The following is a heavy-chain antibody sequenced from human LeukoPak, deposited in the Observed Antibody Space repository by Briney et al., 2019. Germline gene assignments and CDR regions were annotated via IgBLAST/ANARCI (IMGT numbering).Heavy chain of an antibody. CDR1: GGSFSGYY. CDR2: INHSGST. J-gene: IGHJ4*02. CDR3: ARQTGSGLFILP. D-gene: IGHD3/OR15-3a*01. V-gene: IGHV4-34*01. Sequence: SETLSLTCAVYGGSFSGYYWSWIRQPPGKGLEWIGEINHSGSTNYNPSLKSRVTISVDTSKNQFSLKLTSVTAADTSVYYCARQTGSGLFILPGGQGTLVTVSS.